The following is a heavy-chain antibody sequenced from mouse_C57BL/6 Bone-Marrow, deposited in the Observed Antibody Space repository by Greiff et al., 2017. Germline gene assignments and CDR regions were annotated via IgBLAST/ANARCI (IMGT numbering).Heavy chain of an antibody. V-gene: IGHV14-4*01. CDR1: GFNIKDDY. CDR2: IDPENGDT. J-gene: IGHJ2*01. CDR3: TIWGVDY. Sequence: EVKLQASGAELVRPGASVKLSCTASGFNIKDDYMHWVKQRPEQGLEWIGWIDPENGDTEYASKFQGKATITADTSSNTAYLQLSSLTSEDTAVYYCTIWGVDYWGQGTTLTVSA.